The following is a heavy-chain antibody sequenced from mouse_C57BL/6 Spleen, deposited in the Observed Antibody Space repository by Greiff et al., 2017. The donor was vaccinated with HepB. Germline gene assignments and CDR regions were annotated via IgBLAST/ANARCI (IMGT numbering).Heavy chain of an antibody. CDR3: ARSYGNYGYFDY. D-gene: IGHD2-1*01. V-gene: IGHV7-3*01. J-gene: IGHJ2*01. CDR2: IRNKANGYTT. Sequence: DVKLVESGGGLVQPGGSLSLSCAASGFTFTDYYMSWVRQPPGKALEWLGFIRNKANGYTTEYSASVKGRFTISRDNSQSILYLQMNALRAEDSATYYCARSYGNYGYFDYWGQGTTLTVSS. CDR1: GFTFTDYY.